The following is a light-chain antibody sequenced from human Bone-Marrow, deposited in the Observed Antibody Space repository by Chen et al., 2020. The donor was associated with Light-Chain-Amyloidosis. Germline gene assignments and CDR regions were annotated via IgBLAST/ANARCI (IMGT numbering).Light chain of an antibody. J-gene: IGKJ1*01. CDR1: QRISTW. Sequence: DFQMTQSTSTLSESVGDRITITCRPSQRISTWLTWYQHKPGKAPKLLISKASTLETGVPSRFSGGGSGTEFTLTISSLQPDDFATYYCQQYDTYTRTFGPGTKVEI. CDR2: KAS. CDR3: QQYDTYTRT. V-gene: IGKV1-5*03.